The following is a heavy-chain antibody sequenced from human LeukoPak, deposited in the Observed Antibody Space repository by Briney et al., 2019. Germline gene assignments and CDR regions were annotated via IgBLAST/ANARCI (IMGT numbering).Heavy chain of an antibody. V-gene: IGHV3-30-3*01. CDR3: ARGAGNSGYGMDV. CDR2: ISYDGSNK. J-gene: IGHJ6*02. CDR1: GFTFSSYA. D-gene: IGHD6-19*01. Sequence: QSGGSLRLSCAASGFTFSSYAMHWVRQAPGKGLEWVAVISYDGSNKYYADSVKGRFTISRDNSKNTLYLQMNSLRDEDTAVYYCARGAGNSGYGMDVWGQGTTVTVSS.